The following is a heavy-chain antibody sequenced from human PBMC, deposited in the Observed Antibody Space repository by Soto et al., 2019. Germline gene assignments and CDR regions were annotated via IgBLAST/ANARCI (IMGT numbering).Heavy chain of an antibody. CDR2: IGSGSVTI. V-gene: IGHV3-23*01. CDR3: ARWERMGGTTWDYYYGMDV. J-gene: IGHJ6*02. D-gene: IGHD1-7*01. CDR1: GFTFSNYP. Sequence: EVQLLESGGGLVQPGGSLRLSCTASGFTFSNYPMSWVRQAPGQGLEWVSAIGSGSVTIYYADSVKGRFAISRDNSRNTLYLQMNSLRDEDTALYYCARWERMGGTTWDYYYGMDVWGQGTTVTVSS.